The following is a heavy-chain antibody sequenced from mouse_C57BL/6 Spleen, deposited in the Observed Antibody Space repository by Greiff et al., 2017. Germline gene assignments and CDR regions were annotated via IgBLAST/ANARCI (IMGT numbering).Heavy chain of an antibody. D-gene: IGHD2-5*01. Sequence: QVQLKQSGAELVKPGASVKLSCKASGYTFTSYWMHWVKQRPGQGLEWIGMIHPNSGSTNYNEKFKSKATLTVDKSSSTAYMQLSSLTSEDSAVYYCARSNYSNYYFDYWGQGTTLTVSS. J-gene: IGHJ2*01. CDR2: IHPNSGST. V-gene: IGHV1-64*01. CDR3: ARSNYSNYYFDY. CDR1: GYTFTSYW.